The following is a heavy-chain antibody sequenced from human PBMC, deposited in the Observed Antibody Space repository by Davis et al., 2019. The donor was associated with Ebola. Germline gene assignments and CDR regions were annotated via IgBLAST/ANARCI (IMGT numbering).Heavy chain of an antibody. CDR3: ARVKDYYDSSGYYYHYFDY. CDR2: IIPIFGTA. Sequence: SVKVSCKASGGTFSSYAISWVRQAPGQGLEWMGGIIPIFGTANYAQKFQGRVTITADESTSTAYMELSSLRSEDTAVYYCARVKDYYDSSGYYYHYFDYWGQGTLVTVSS. D-gene: IGHD3-22*01. CDR1: GGTFSSYA. V-gene: IGHV1-69*13. J-gene: IGHJ4*02.